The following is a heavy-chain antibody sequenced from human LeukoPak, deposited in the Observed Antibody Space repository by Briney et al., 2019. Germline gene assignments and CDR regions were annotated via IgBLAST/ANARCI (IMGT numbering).Heavy chain of an antibody. CDR2: MYTSGST. J-gene: IGHJ5*02. V-gene: IGHV4-61*02. CDR1: GGSISSGSYY. Sequence: LSLTCTVSGGSISSGSYYWSWIRQPAGKGLEWIGRMYTSGSTNYNPSLKSRVTISVDTSKNQFSLKLSSVTAADTAVYYCARGPSPRGWFDPWGQGTLVTVSS. CDR3: ARGPSPRGWFDP.